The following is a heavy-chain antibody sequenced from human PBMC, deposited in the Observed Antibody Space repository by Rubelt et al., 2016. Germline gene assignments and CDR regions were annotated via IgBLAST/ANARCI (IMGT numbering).Heavy chain of an antibody. J-gene: IGHJ4*02. D-gene: IGHD6-6*01. Sequence: QLQLQESGPGLVKPSQTLSFTCTVSGGSISSGAYYWTWIRQHPGKGLAWIGYIYYTGRSSHNPSLKSRVTISVDASKNQFSLKLSSVTASDTAVYYCGRSPPSSSSDPDYWGQGTLVTVSS. CDR1: GGSISSGAYY. V-gene: IGHV4-30-4*08. CDR2: IYYTGRS. CDR3: GRSPPSSSSDPDY.